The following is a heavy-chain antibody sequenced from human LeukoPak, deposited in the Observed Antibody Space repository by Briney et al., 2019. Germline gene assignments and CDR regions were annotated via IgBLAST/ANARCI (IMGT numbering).Heavy chain of an antibody. CDR2: IRYDGRNK. Sequence: GGSLRLSCAASGFTFSSYGMHWVRQAPGKGLDWVAFIRYDGRNKYYADSVKGRFTISRDNSKNSLYLQMNSLRAEDTAVYYRARSGKMATITWGVLDYWGQGTLVTVSS. V-gene: IGHV3-30*02. J-gene: IGHJ4*02. CDR1: GFTFSSYG. D-gene: IGHD5-24*01. CDR3: ARSGKMATITWGVLDY.